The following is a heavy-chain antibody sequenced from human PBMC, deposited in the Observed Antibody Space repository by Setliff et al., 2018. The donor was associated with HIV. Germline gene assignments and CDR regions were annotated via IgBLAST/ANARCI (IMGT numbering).Heavy chain of an antibody. V-gene: IGHV7-4-1*02. CDR1: GYIFTDYA. Sequence: ASVKVSCRASGYIFTDYALNWVRQAPGQGLEWVAWIDINTGSPSYAQGFTGRFVFSSDTSVSTAYLQITSLRAEDTAVYYCVSTPGVFYFDFWGQGTLVTVSS. J-gene: IGHJ4*02. CDR3: VSTPGVFYFDF. CDR2: IDINTGSP. D-gene: IGHD2-15*01.